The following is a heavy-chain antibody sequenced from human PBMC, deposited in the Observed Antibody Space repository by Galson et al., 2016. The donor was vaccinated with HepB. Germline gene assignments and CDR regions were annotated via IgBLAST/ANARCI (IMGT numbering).Heavy chain of an antibody. Sequence: SLRLSCAASETAFATYGLHWVRQAPGKGLEWVAVISYDGNNKSYADSVKGRFTISRDGSTRTLFLQMSSLRPNDTAVYYCASTVTTFFDYWGFGTLVTVSS. CDR3: ASTVTTFFDY. CDR1: ETAFATYG. J-gene: IGHJ4*01. D-gene: IGHD4-17*01. CDR2: ISYDGNNK. V-gene: IGHV3-30*03.